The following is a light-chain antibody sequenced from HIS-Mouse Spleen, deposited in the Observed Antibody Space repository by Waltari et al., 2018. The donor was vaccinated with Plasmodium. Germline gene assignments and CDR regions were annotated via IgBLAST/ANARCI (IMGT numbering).Light chain of an antibody. V-gene: IGLV2-11*01. J-gene: IGLJ1*01. Sequence: QSALTQPRSVSGSPGQSVTISCTGTSSDVGGYNYVSWYQQHPGKAPKLMCYDVSNRPSGGPDRCSGSKSGNTASLTSSGLQAEDEADYYCCSYAGSYTYVFGTGTKVTVL. CDR2: DVS. CDR1: SSDVGGYNY. CDR3: CSYAGSYTYV.